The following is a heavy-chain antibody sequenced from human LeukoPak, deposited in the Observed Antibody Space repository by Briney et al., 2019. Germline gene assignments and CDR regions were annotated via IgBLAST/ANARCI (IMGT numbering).Heavy chain of an antibody. CDR1: GGTFSSYA. CDR3: ARCMADCSSTSCYDYYYYYMDV. CDR2: IIPIFGTA. J-gene: IGHJ6*03. D-gene: IGHD2-2*01. Sequence: SVKVSCKASGGTFSSYAISWVRQAPGQGLEWMGGIIPIFGTANYAQKFRGRVTITADESTSTAYMELSSLRSEDTAVYYCARCMADCSSTSCYDYYYYYMDVWGKGTTVTVSS. V-gene: IGHV1-69*13.